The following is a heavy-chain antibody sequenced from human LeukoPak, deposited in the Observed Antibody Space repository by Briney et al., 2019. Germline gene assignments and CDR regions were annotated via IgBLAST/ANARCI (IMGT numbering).Heavy chain of an antibody. D-gene: IGHD6-13*01. CDR2: IWYDGSNK. Sequence: PGGSLRLSCAASGFTFSSYGMHWVRQAPGKGLERVAVIWYDGSNKYYADSVKGRFTISRDNSKNTLYLQMNSLRAEDTAVYYCARDRGAAAGTGYFQHWGQGTLVTVSS. V-gene: IGHV3-33*01. J-gene: IGHJ1*01. CDR3: ARDRGAAAGTGYFQH. CDR1: GFTFSSYG.